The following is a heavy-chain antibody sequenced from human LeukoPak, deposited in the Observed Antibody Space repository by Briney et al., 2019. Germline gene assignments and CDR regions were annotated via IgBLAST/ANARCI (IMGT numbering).Heavy chain of an antibody. J-gene: IGHJ6*02. CDR2: IYYSGST. Sequence: SETLSLTCTVSGGSISSSSYYWGWIRQPPGKGLEWIGSIYYSGSTYYNPSLKSRVTISVDTSKNQFPLKLSSVTAADTAVYYCARAGIAAASGGLRDYYGMDVWGQGTTVTVSS. D-gene: IGHD6-13*01. CDR3: ARAGIAAASGGLRDYYGMDV. CDR1: GGSISSSSYY. V-gene: IGHV4-39*06.